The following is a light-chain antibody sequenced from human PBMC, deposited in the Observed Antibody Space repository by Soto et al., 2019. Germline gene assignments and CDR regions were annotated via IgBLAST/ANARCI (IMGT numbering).Light chain of an antibody. Sequence: EIELTQSPCTLSVSPGERATLSCRASQSVSSSYLAWYQQKPGQAPRLLIYGASNRASGIPDRFSGSGSGTDFTLTISSLEPEDFAVYYCQQRYRSPITFGQGTRLEIK. CDR3: QQRYRSPIT. CDR2: GAS. J-gene: IGKJ5*01. CDR1: QSVSSSY. V-gene: IGKV3-20*01.